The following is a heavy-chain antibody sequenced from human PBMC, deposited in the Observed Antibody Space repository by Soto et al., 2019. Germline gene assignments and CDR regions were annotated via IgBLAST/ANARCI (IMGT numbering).Heavy chain of an antibody. CDR2: IYWDDDK. Sequence: QITLKESGPTLVKPTQTLTLTCTFSGFSLSTSGVGVGWIRQPPGKALEWLALIYWDDDKRYSPSLKSRLTITKDTSKNQVVLTMTNMDPVDTATYYCAHSLAVLYDLWSGYLYYFAYWGQGTLVTVSS. CDR3: AHSLAVLYDLWSGYLYYFAY. D-gene: IGHD3-3*01. V-gene: IGHV2-5*02. J-gene: IGHJ4*02. CDR1: GFSLSTSGVG.